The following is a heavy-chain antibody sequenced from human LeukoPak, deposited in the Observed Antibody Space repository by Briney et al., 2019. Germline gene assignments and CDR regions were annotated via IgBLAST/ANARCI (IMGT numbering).Heavy chain of an antibody. D-gene: IGHD1-1*01. CDR2: IGIDSGNT. V-gene: IGHV3-48*01. CDR1: GFPFIEYS. Sequence: PGGSLRLSCTPSGFPFIEYSMNWVRQAPGKGLEWISYIGIDSGNTKYADSVRGRFTISADKAKNSLYLQMNSLRVEDTAVYYCARDHNYAFDNWGQGTLVSVAS. J-gene: IGHJ4*02. CDR3: ARDHNYAFDN.